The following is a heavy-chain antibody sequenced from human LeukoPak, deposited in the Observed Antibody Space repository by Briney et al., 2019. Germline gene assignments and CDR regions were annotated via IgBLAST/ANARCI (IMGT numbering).Heavy chain of an antibody. CDR2: IYYSGST. V-gene: IGHV4-39*07. D-gene: IGHD5-18*01. CDR3: ARDLKTAMVSFNWFDP. Sequence: KPSETLSLTCTVSGGSISSSSYYWGWIRQPPGKGLEWIGSIYYSGSTYYNPSLKSRVTISVDTSKNQFSLKLSSVTAADTAVYYCARDLKTAMVSFNWFDPWGQGTLVTVSS. CDR1: GGSISSSSYY. J-gene: IGHJ5*02.